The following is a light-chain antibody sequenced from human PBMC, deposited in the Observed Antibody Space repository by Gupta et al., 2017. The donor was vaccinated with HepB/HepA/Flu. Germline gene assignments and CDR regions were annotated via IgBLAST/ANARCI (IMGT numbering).Light chain of an antibody. CDR1: QSVSSSY. Sequence: EIVFTQSPGTLSLSPCERATLSCRASQSVSSSYLAWYQQKPGQAPRLLIYGASSRATGFPDRFSGSGSGTEFTLTISRREPEDFAVYYCQQQSSSPFTFGRGTKVDIK. CDR3: QQQSSSPFT. V-gene: IGKV3-20*01. J-gene: IGKJ4*01. CDR2: GAS.